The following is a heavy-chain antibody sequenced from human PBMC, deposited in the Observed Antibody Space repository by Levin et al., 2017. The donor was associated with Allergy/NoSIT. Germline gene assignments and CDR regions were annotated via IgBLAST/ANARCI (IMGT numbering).Heavy chain of an antibody. D-gene: IGHD2-15*01. CDR3: TRSRDCSGGACYRGVFDY. CDR2: IYSGGTT. CDR1: GITVSSHY. V-gene: IGHV3-66*01. Sequence: GASVKVSCAASGITVSSHYMSWVRQAPGRGLEWVSSIYSGGTTYYADSVKGRFTISRDNSKSTLYLQMNTLRVEDTAVYYCTRSRDCSGGACYRGVFDYWGQGILVTVSS. J-gene: IGHJ4*02.